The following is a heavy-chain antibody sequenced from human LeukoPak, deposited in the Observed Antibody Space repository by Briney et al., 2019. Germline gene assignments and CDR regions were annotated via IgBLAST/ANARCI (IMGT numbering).Heavy chain of an antibody. J-gene: IGHJ4*02. CDR1: GGSISGYY. CDR3: VRGGSAAAAVFDY. D-gene: IGHD6-13*01. Sequence: SETLSLTCTASGGSISGYYWSWIRQPAGEGLEWIGHIHTSGKTNYNLSLKSRVSMSVDTSKNQFPLKLTSVTAADTAVYYCVRGGSAAAAVFDYWGQGTLVTVSS. V-gene: IGHV4-4*07. CDR2: IHTSGKT.